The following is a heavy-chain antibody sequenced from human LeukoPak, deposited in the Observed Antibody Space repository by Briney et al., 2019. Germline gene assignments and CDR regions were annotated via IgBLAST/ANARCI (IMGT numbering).Heavy chain of an antibody. CDR1: GGSISSSSYY. CDR3: ARGPSYYDFWSGYYPFDP. J-gene: IGHJ5*02. V-gene: IGHV4-39*01. D-gene: IGHD3-3*01. CDR2: IYYSGST. Sequence: PSETLSLTCTVPGGSISSSSYYWGWIRQPPGKGLEWIGSIYYSGSTYYNPSLKSRVTISVDTSKNQFSLKLSSVTAADTAVYYCARGPSYYDFWSGYYPFDPWGQGTLVTVSS.